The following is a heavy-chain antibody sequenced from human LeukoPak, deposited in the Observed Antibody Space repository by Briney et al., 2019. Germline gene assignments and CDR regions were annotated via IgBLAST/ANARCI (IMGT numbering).Heavy chain of an antibody. D-gene: IGHD3-22*01. V-gene: IGHV3-23*01. CDR2: ISGRT. CDR1: GFTFCSYG. CDR3: AKRNYYDSSGYQYYFDY. Sequence: GGSLRLSCAASGFTFCSYGMSWVRQAPGKGLGWVSTISGRTYYADSVKGRFTISTDNSKNTLYLQMNSLRAEDTAVYYCAKRNYYDSSGYQYYFDYWGQGTLVSVPS. J-gene: IGHJ4*02.